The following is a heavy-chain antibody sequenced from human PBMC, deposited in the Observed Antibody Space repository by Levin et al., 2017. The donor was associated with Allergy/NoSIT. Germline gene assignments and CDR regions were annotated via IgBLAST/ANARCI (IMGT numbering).Heavy chain of an antibody. J-gene: IGHJ2*01. Sequence: GESLKISCTASGVTFSTDPMSWVRQAPGKGLEWVSSITGSGGRAFYADSVRGRFTISRDNSKNTLSLQMNILSAEDTAIYYCAKDPTGGSIGYEFRYFDLWGRGTLVSVSS. V-gene: IGHV3-23*01. CDR1: GVTFSTDP. D-gene: IGHD5-12*01. CDR2: ITGSGGRA. CDR3: AKDPTGGSIGYEFRYFDL.